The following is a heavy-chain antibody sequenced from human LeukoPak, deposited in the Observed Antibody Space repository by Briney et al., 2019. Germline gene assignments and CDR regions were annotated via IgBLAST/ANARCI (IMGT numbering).Heavy chain of an antibody. J-gene: IGHJ3*02. CDR3: AREGQVLEWFPFDAFDI. Sequence: SETLSLTCTVSGGSISSYYWSWIRQPAGKGLEWIGRIYTSGSTNYNPSLKSRVTMSVDTSKNQFSLKLSSVSAADTAVYYCAREGQVLEWFPFDAFDIWGQGTMVTVSS. V-gene: IGHV4-4*07. CDR1: GGSISSYY. D-gene: IGHD3-3*01. CDR2: IYTSGST.